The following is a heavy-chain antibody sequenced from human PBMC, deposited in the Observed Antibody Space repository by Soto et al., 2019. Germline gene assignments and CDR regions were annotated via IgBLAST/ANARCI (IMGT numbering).Heavy chain of an antibody. CDR1: GYTFTSYY. V-gene: IGHV1-46*01. D-gene: IGHD3-10*01. Sequence: ASVKVSCKASGYTFTSYYMHWVRQAPGQGLEWMGIINPSGGSTSYAPKFQGRVTMTRDTSTSTVYMELSSLRSEDTAVYYCAREKGKLGVNDAFDIWGQGTMVTVSS. J-gene: IGHJ3*02. CDR2: INPSGGST. CDR3: AREKGKLGVNDAFDI.